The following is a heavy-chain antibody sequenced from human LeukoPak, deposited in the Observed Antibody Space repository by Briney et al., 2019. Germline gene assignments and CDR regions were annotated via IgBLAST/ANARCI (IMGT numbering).Heavy chain of an antibody. J-gene: IGHJ4*02. CDR1: GYTINSYA. CDR3: ARGRRIWFGELLYLNYFDY. V-gene: IGHV7-4-1*02. CDR2: INTNTGNP. D-gene: IGHD3-10*01. Sequence: ASVKVSCKASGYTINSYAMNWVRQAPGQGLEWMAWINTNTGNPTYAQGFTGRFVFSLDTSISTAYLHISGLKAEDTAVYYCARGRRIWFGELLYLNYFDYWGQGTLVTVSS.